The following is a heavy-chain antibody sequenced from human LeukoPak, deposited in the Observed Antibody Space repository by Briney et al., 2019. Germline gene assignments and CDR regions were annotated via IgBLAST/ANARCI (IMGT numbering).Heavy chain of an antibody. Sequence: SETLSLTCAVYGGSSSGYYWSWIRQPPGKGLEWIGEINHSGSTNYNPSLKSRVTISVDTSKNQFSLKLSSVTAADTAVYYCARSPGYCSGGSCYRYYYYGMDVWGQGTTVTVSS. V-gene: IGHV4-34*01. CDR1: GGSSSGYY. J-gene: IGHJ6*02. D-gene: IGHD2-15*01. CDR2: INHSGST. CDR3: ARSPGYCSGGSCYRYYYYGMDV.